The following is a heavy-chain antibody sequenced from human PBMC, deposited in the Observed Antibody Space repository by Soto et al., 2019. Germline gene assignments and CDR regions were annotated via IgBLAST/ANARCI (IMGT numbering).Heavy chain of an antibody. CDR3: ARGWGGYSYYMDI. Sequence: ESGGGVVQPGRSLRLSCAASGFPFSNSGMHWVRQAPGKGLEWVAVIWYDGNKKYYADSVKDRFTISRDNSKNTLYLQMNSLRAEDTAVYYCARGWGGYSYYMDIWGKGTTVTVSS. CDR2: IWYDGNKK. D-gene: IGHD6-19*01. V-gene: IGHV3-33*01. CDR1: GFPFSNSG. J-gene: IGHJ6*03.